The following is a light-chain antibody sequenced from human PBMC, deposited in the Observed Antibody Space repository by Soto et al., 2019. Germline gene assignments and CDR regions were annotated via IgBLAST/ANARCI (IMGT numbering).Light chain of an antibody. J-gene: IGKJ1*01. CDR1: QSIARY. CDR3: QQSYNTWWT. V-gene: IGKV1-39*01. CDR2: GVS. Sequence: DIQLTQSPIFLSASVGDRVTITCRASQSIARYLNWYQHKPGRAPKLLIFGVSTLQSGVPSRFSGSGSGTDFTLTISSLQPEDFATYYCQQSYNTWWTFGQGTRVDIK.